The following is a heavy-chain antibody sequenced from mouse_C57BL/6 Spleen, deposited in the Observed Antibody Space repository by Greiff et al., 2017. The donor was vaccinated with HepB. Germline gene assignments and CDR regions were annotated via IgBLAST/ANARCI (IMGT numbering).Heavy chain of an antibody. CDR3: ASLYYYGGY. CDR2: IDPSDSYT. D-gene: IGHD1-1*01. Sequence: QVQLQQPGAVLVKPGASVKLSCKASGYTFTSYWMQWVKQRPGQGLEWIGEIDPSDSYTNYNQKFKGKATLTVDTSSSTAYMQLSSLTSEDSAVYYCASLYYYGGYWGQGTTLTVSS. J-gene: IGHJ2*01. CDR1: GYTFTSYW. V-gene: IGHV1-50*01.